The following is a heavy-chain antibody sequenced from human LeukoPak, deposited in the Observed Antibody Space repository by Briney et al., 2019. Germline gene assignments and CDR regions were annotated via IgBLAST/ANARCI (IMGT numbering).Heavy chain of an antibody. Sequence: GGSLRLSCAASGFTFSSFWMSWVRQAPGKGLEWVANIKQDGSDKYYVDSVKGRFTISRDNAKNSLYLQMNSLRAEDTAVYYCARVIRSSGWYVDYWGQGTLVTVSS. CDR1: GFTFSSFW. D-gene: IGHD6-19*01. V-gene: IGHV3-7*03. CDR2: IKQDGSDK. J-gene: IGHJ4*02. CDR3: ARVIRSSGWYVDY.